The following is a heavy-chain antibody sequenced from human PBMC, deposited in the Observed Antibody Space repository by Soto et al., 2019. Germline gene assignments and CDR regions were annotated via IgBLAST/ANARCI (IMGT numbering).Heavy chain of an antibody. Sequence: ASVKVSCKASGYTFTSYDINWVRQATGQGLEWMGWMNPNSGNTGYAQKFQGRVTMTRNTSISTAYMELSSLRSEDTAVYYCARGIFYGDYYYYYYMDVWGKGTTVTVSS. J-gene: IGHJ6*03. D-gene: IGHD4-17*01. CDR2: MNPNSGNT. CDR3: ARGIFYGDYYYYYYMDV. V-gene: IGHV1-8*01. CDR1: GYTFTSYD.